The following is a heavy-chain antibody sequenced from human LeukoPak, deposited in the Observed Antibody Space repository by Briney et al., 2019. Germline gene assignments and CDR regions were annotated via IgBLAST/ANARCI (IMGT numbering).Heavy chain of an antibody. D-gene: IGHD6-19*01. V-gene: IGHV4-39*07. Sequence: PSETLSLTCTVSGGSISSSSYYWGWIRQPPGKGLEWIGSIYYSGSTYYNPSLKSRVTISVDTSKNQFSLKLSSVTAADTAVYYCARAQSSGWLLDYWGQGTLVTVSS. CDR3: ARAQSSGWLLDY. CDR2: IYYSGST. J-gene: IGHJ4*02. CDR1: GGSISSSSYY.